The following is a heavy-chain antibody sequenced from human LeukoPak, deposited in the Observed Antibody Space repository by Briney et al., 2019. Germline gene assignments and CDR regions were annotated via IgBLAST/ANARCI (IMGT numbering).Heavy chain of an antibody. CDR3: ARESYDSHLDAFDI. D-gene: IGHD3-3*01. J-gene: IGHJ3*02. CDR2: IIPIFGTA. CDR1: GGTFSSYA. Sequence: SVKVSCKASGGTFSSYAISWVRQAPGQGLEWMGGIIPIFGTANYAQKFQGRVTITADVSTSTAYMELSSLRSEDTAVYYCARESYDSHLDAFDIWGQGTMVTVSS. V-gene: IGHV1-69*13.